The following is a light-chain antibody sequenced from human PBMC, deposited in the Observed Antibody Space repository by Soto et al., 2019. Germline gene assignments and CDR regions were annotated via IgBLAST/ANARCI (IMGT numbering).Light chain of an antibody. V-gene: IGKV3-15*01. CDR1: QSINAH. Sequence: EVVMTQSPATLSVSPGERVTLSCRASQSINAHLAWYQQKPGQAPRLLIHGASTRATGIPARFSGSGFGTEFILTIGCLQSEDFAVYYCQQYNTWLWTFGQGTKVEIQ. CDR2: GAS. CDR3: QQYNTWLWT. J-gene: IGKJ1*01.